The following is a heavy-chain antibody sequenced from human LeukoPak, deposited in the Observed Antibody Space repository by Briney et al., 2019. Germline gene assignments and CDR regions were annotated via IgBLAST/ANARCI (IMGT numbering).Heavy chain of an antibody. J-gene: IGHJ5*02. CDR1: GGSISSSSYY. CDR3: ARQSSHILVVTGRSKYNWFDP. Sequence: PSETLSLTCTVSGGSISSSSYYWGWIRQPPGKGLEWIGSIYYSGSTYYNPSLKSRVTISVDTSKNQFSLKLSSVTAADTAVYYCARQSSHILVVTGRSKYNWFDPWGQGTLVTVSS. V-gene: IGHV4-39*01. D-gene: IGHD2-21*02. CDR2: IYYSGST.